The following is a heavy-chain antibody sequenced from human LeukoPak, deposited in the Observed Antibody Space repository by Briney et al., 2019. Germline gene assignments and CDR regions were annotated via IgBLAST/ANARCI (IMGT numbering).Heavy chain of an antibody. V-gene: IGHV3-21*01. CDR1: GFTFSTYS. J-gene: IGHJ3*02. CDR3: ARGGDYYDSSGHDAFDI. Sequence: PGGSLRLSCTASGFTFSTYSMNWVRQAPGKGLEWVSSISSSSSYIYYADSLKGRFTISRDNAKNSLYLQMNSLRAEDTAVYYCARGGDYYDSSGHDAFDIWGQGTMVAVSS. CDR2: ISSSSSYI. D-gene: IGHD3-22*01.